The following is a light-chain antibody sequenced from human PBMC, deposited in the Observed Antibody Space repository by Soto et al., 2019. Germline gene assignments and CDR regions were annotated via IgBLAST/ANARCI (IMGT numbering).Light chain of an antibody. V-gene: IGLV2-11*01. CDR3: CSYAGSYTV. J-gene: IGLJ3*02. Sequence: QSALTQPRSVSGSPGQSVTISCTGTSSDVGGYNYVSWYQQHPGKAPKLMIYDVSKRPSGVPDRFSGSKSGNTASLTISGPQAEDEADYSCCSYAGSYTVFGGGTKLTVL. CDR1: SSDVGGYNY. CDR2: DVS.